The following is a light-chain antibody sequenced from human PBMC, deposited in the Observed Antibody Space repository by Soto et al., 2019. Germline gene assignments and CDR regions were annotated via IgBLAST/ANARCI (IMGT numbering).Light chain of an antibody. CDR3: QQYGSSPLLT. CDR2: GAS. J-gene: IGKJ4*01. V-gene: IGKV3-20*01. CDR1: QSVSSSY. Sequence: EIVLTQSPGTLSLSPGERATLSCRASQSVSSSYLAWYQQKPGQAPRLLIYGASSRATGIPDRFSGSGSGTDCTLTISRLEPEDFAVYSCQQYGSSPLLTFGGGTKVEIK.